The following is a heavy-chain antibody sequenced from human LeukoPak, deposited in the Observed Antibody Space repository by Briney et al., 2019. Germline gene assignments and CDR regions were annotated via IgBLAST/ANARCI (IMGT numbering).Heavy chain of an antibody. V-gene: IGHV3-23*01. CDR1: GVIISSYA. D-gene: IGHD3-16*01. Sequence: GGSLRLSCAASGVIISSYAMSWVRQAPGKGLEGVSVINGRGDKTYYADFVKGRFTISRDNSKSTVYLQMNSLRTEDTAVYYCVGDRVSPGFNWFDPWGQGTLVTVSS. J-gene: IGHJ5*02. CDR2: INGRGDKT. CDR3: VGDRVSPGFNWFDP.